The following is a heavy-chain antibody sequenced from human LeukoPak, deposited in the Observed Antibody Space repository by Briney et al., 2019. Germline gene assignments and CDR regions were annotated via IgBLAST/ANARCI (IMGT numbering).Heavy chain of an antibody. CDR3: ARADYGDYPFDY. CDR1: GYTFTSCG. V-gene: IGHV1-18*01. Sequence: ASVKVSCKASGYTFTSCGISWVRQAPGQGLEWMGWISAYNGNTNYAQKLQGRVTMTTDTSTSTAYMELRSLRSDDTAVYYCARADYGDYPFDYWGQGTLVTVSS. J-gene: IGHJ4*02. D-gene: IGHD4-17*01. CDR2: ISAYNGNT.